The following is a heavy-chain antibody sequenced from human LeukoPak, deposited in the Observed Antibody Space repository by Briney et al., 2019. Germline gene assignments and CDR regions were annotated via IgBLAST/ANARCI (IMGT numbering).Heavy chain of an antibody. CDR3: ARQGSGAAGEPHAFDI. CDR1: GYSFTSYW. CDR2: IYPGDSDT. J-gene: IGHJ3*02. V-gene: IGHV5-51*01. Sequence: GESLKISCKGSGYSFTSYWIGWVRQMPGKGLEWMGIIYPGDSDTRYSPSFQGQVTISADKSISTAYLQWSSLKASDTAMYYCARQGSGAAGEPHAFDIWGQGTTVTVFS. D-gene: IGHD6-13*01.